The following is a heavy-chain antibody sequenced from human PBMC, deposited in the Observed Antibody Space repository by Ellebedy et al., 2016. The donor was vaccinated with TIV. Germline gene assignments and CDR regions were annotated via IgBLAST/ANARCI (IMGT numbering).Heavy chain of an antibody. CDR1: GDSISDYY. V-gene: IGHV4-59*01. Sequence: MPSETLSLTCSVSGDSISDYYWSWIRQPPGQGLEWIGYVYHTGSTNYNPSLRSRVTLAVDTPKNEFSLKLSSVTTADTAIYYCARDGVEDYFDYWGQGLLVTVSS. CDR3: ARDGVEDYFDY. J-gene: IGHJ4*02. D-gene: IGHD3-10*01. CDR2: VYHTGST.